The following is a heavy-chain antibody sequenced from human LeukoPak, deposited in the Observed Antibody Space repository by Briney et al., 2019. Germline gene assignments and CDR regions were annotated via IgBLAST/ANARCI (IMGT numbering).Heavy chain of an antibody. CDR1: GGSISSYY. V-gene: IGHV4-4*07. J-gene: IGHJ3*02. D-gene: IGHD7-27*01. CDR3: ASGPVNSLGITASHAFDI. Sequence: SETLSLTCTVSGGSISSYYWSWIRQPAGKGLEWIGRIYTSGSTNYNPSLKSRVTISVDTSKNQFSLKLSSVTAADTAVYYCASGPVNSLGITASHAFDIWGQGTMVTVSS. CDR2: IYTSGST.